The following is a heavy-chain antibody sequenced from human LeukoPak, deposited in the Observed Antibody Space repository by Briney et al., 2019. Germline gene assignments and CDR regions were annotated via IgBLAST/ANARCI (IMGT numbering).Heavy chain of an antibody. CDR1: GGSISSSSYY. D-gene: IGHD3-10*01. V-gene: IGHV4-39*07. CDR2: IYYSGST. Sequence: SETLSLTCTVSGGSISSSSYYWGWIRQPPGKGLEWIGSIYYSGSTYYNPSLKSRVTISVDTSKNQFSLKLSSVTAADTAVYYCASGRVTMVRGVIITSSLYFDYWGQGTLVTVSS. J-gene: IGHJ4*02. CDR3: ASGRVTMVRGVIITSSLYFDY.